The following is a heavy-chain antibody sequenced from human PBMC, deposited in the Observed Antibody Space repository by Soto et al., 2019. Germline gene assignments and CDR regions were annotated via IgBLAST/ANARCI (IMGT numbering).Heavy chain of an antibody. V-gene: IGHV5-51*01. Sequence: SMRISCHVSGYSFTTYCIRRVRQMPGEGLEWMGIISLGDSDTRYSPSFQGQVTISADKSISTAYLQWSSLKASDTAIYYSATTYSYGYHFGNCGQGTLVTVSS. CDR2: ISLGDSDT. D-gene: IGHD5-18*01. CDR1: GYSFTTYC. CDR3: ATTYSYGYHFGN. J-gene: IGHJ4*02.